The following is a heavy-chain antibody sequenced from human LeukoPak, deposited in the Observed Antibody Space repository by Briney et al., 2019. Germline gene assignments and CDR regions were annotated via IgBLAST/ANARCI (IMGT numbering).Heavy chain of an antibody. J-gene: IGHJ6*03. CDR1: GYTFTSYG. CDR2: ISAYNGNT. D-gene: IGHD1-1*01. V-gene: IGHV1-18*01. CDR3: ARDGEQSLYNWNDSPPYYYMDV. Sequence: ASVTVSCKASGYTFTSYGISWVRQAPGQGLEWMGWISAYNGNTNYAQKLQGRVTMTTDTSTSTAYMELSRLRSDDTAVYYCARDGEQSLYNWNDSPPYYYMDVWGKGTTVTVSS.